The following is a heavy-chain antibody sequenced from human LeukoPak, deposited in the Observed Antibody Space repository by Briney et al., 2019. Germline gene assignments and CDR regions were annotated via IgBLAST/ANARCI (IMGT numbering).Heavy chain of an antibody. CDR3: AVGGGY. Sequence: PGGSLRLSCSASGFTFRNYVMHWVRQAPGKGLEFVSGINSDGGDIHYADSVKDRFTISRDNAKNSLFLQMNSLRAEDTAVYYCAVGGGYWGQGTLVTVSS. D-gene: IGHD3-16*01. CDR2: INSDGGDI. V-gene: IGHV3-64*04. CDR1: GFTFRNYV. J-gene: IGHJ4*02.